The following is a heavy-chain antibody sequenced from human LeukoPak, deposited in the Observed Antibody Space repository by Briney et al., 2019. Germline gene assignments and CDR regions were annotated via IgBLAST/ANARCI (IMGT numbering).Heavy chain of an antibody. CDR3: AKGTNRELGTFDY. J-gene: IGHJ4*02. D-gene: IGHD1-26*01. CDR2: ISWNSGSI. CDR1: GFTFDDYA. V-gene: IGHV3-9*01. Sequence: GGSLRLSCAASGFTFDDYAMHWVRQAPGKGLEWASGISWNSGSIGYADSVKGRFTISRDNAKNSLYLQMNSLRAEDTALYYCAKGTNRELGTFDYWGQGTLVTVSS.